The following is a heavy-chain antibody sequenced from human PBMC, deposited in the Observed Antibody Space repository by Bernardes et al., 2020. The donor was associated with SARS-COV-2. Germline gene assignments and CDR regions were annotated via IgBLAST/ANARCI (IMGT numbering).Heavy chain of an antibody. J-gene: IGHJ4*02. Sequence: ASVKVSCKASGYTFTSCGISWVRQAPGQGLEWMGWISAYNGNTNYAQKLQDRVTMTLDTSTSTAYMDLRSLRSDDTAVYYCARDQRRVGVAGNRTVFDHWGQGTLVTVSS. CDR1: GYTFTSCG. CDR2: ISAYNGNT. CDR3: ARDQRRVGVAGNRTVFDH. V-gene: IGHV1-18*01. D-gene: IGHD6-19*01.